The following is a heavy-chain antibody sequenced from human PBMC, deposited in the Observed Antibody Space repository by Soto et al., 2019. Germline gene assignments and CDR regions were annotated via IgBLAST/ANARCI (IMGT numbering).Heavy chain of an antibody. V-gene: IGHV3-15*01. CDR1: GFRFSSYA. CDR3: TTDGDGGFDN. J-gene: IGHJ4*02. CDR2: IKSKSDGGTT. D-gene: IGHD3-16*01. Sequence: EVQLLESGGGLVQPGGSLRLSCAASGFRFSSYAMSWVRQAPGKGLEWVGRIKSKSDGGTTDYAAAVKGRFTISRDDSKNTLYLQMNSLKTEDTAVYYCTTDGDGGFDNWGQGILVTVSS.